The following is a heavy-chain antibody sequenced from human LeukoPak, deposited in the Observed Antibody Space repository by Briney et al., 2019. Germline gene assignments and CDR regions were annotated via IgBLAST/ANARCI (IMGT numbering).Heavy chain of an antibody. V-gene: IGHV4-59*12. Sequence: PSETLSLTCTVSGGSISSYYWCWIRQPPGKGLEWLGCIYHSGSTNHNPSLKNRVTMSADMSKNQFSLKLSSVTAADTAVYYCARDPIAAAGKRFDYWGQGTLVTVSS. D-gene: IGHD6-13*01. CDR3: ARDPIAAAGKRFDY. J-gene: IGHJ4*02. CDR2: IYHSGST. CDR1: GGSISSYY.